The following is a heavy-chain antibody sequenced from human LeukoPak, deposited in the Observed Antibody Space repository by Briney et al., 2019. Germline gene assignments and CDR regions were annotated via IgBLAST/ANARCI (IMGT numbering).Heavy chain of an antibody. J-gene: IGHJ4*02. Sequence: PGGSLRLSCAASGFTFSSYEMNWVRQTPGKGLEWVSYISSSGGTIYYADSVKGRFTISRDNAKNSLSLQLNSLSPEETAIYYCARSDFWHGSYSPFDYWGQGTLVTVSS. D-gene: IGHD3-3*01. CDR3: ARSDFWHGSYSPFDY. CDR2: ISSSGGTI. V-gene: IGHV3-48*03. CDR1: GFTFSSYE.